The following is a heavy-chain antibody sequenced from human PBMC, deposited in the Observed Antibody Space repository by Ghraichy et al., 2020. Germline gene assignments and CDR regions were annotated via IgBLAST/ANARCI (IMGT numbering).Heavy chain of an antibody. J-gene: IGHJ5*02. CDR1: GGSFSGYY. Sequence: SETLSLTCAVYGGSFSGYYWSWIRQPPGKGLEWIGEINHSGRTNYNPSLKSRVTISVDTSKNQGSLKLSSVTAADTAVYYCARSLLVVPAASFDPWGQGTLVTVSS. CDR3: ARSLLVVPAASFDP. CDR2: INHSGRT. D-gene: IGHD2-2*01. V-gene: IGHV4-34*01.